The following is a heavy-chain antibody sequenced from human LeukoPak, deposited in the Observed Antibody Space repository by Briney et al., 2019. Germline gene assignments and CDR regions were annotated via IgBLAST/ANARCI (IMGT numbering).Heavy chain of an antibody. CDR2: INPNSGGT. V-gene: IGHV1-2*04. Sequence: ASVKVSCKASGYTFTSYGISWVRQAPGQGLEWMGWINPNSGGTNYAQKFQGWVTMTRDTSISTAYMELSRLRSDDTAVYYCARDRCGGDCYQNAFDIWGQGTMVTVSS. CDR1: GYTFTSYG. J-gene: IGHJ3*02. CDR3: ARDRCGGDCYQNAFDI. D-gene: IGHD2-21*02.